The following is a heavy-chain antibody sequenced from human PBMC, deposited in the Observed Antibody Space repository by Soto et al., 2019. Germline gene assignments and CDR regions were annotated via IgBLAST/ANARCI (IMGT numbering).Heavy chain of an antibody. CDR3: ARDLKRQWLVPYYYYGMDV. CDR1: GDTFTSYY. D-gene: IGHD6-19*01. V-gene: IGHV1-46*03. Sequence: GASVKVSCKASGDTFTSYYMHWVRQAPGQGLEWMGIINPSGGSTSYAQKFQGRVTMTRDTSTSTVYMELSSLRSEDTAVYYCARDLKRQWLVPYYYYGMDVWGQGTTVPVSS. J-gene: IGHJ6*02. CDR2: INPSGGST.